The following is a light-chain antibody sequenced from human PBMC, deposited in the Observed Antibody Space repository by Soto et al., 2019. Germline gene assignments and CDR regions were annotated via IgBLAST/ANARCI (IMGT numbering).Light chain of an antibody. V-gene: IGKV1-12*01. CDR3: QQVADFPLT. Sequence: IQMTQSPSTVSASVGDRVTITCRASQDVRNWIAWYQQRPGKAPKYLIHGATTLESGVPSRFSGSGSGTDFTLAISNVQPEDFAAYYCQQVADFPLTFGPGTKVNIK. CDR2: GAT. J-gene: IGKJ3*01. CDR1: QDVRNW.